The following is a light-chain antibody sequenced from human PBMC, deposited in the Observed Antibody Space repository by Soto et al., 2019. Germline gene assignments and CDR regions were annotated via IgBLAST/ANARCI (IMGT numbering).Light chain of an antibody. J-gene: IGLJ3*02. CDR1: SSDVGSYNH. CDR2: EVN. V-gene: IGLV2-14*01. Sequence: QSALTQPASVSGSPGQSITLSCTGTSSDVGSYNHVSWFQQHPGKAPKLMINEVNNRPSGVSNRFSGSKSGNTACLTISGLQAEDQADYYCSSYTGSASVVVFGGGTKLTVL. CDR3: SSYTGSASVVV.